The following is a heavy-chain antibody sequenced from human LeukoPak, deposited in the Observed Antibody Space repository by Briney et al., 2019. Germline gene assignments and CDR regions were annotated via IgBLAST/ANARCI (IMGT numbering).Heavy chain of an antibody. CDR1: GGSISSGDYY. V-gene: IGHV4-30-4*01. Sequence: SETLSLTCSVSGGSISSGDYYWGWIRQPPGKGLEWIGYFQPPAKGLGSSFASGSTYYNPSLSSRVTISVDTSRNQFSLRQNSVTAADTAVYFCAGSDFSTPYAFAVWGQGTMVAVSS. D-gene: IGHD2-15*01. CDR3: AGSDFSTPYAFAV. CDR2: FQPPAKGLGSSFASGST. J-gene: IGHJ3*01.